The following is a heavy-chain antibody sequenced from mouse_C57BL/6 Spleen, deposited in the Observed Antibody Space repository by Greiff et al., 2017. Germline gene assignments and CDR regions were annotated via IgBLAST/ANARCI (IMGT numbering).Heavy chain of an antibody. V-gene: IGHV14-2*01. CDR1: GFNIKDYY. CDR2: IDPEDGET. CDR3: ARWGEYYGSFDY. D-gene: IGHD1-1*01. J-gene: IGHJ2*01. Sequence: VQLQQSGAELVKPGASVKLSCTASGFNIKDYYMHWVKQRTEQGLEWIGRIDPEDGETKYAPKFPGKATITADTASNTAYLQLSSLTSEDTAVYYCARWGEYYGSFDYWGQGTTRTVSS.